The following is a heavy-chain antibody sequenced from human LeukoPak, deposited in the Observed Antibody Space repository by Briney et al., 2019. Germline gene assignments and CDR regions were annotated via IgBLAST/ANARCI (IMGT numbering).Heavy chain of an antibody. D-gene: IGHD6-25*01. CDR3: ATGGTRAATGRMGF. CDR1: GFTFSSFG. J-gene: IGHJ4*02. V-gene: IGHV3-30*03. Sequence: GGSLRLSCAASGFTFSSFGMHWVRQAPGKGLEWVTVTSYDGNEKYYADSVKGRFTISRDNSKNTVYLQMNSLRAEDTAVYYCATGGTRAATGRMGFWGQGTLDTVSS. CDR2: TSYDGNEK.